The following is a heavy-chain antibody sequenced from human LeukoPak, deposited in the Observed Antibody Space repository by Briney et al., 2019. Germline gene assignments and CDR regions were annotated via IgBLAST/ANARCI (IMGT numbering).Heavy chain of an antibody. CDR2: INWSSKMV. CDR3: AKGSLEMATVDFEF. J-gene: IGHJ4*02. D-gene: IGHD5-24*01. CDR1: GFDFGNYA. V-gene: IGHV3-9*01. Sequence: PGRSLRLSCAASGFDFGNYAVHWVRHAPGKGLQWVPGINWSSKMVAYAASVKGRFTISRDNAKNSLYLQMNSLTSEDTAFYFCAKGSLEMATVDFEFWGQGTLVTVSS.